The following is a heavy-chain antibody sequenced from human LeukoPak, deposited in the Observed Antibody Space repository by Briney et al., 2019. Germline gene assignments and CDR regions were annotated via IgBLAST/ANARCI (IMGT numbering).Heavy chain of an antibody. V-gene: IGHV4-59*01. Sequence: SETLSLTCTVSGGSISSYYWSWIRQPPGKGPEWIGYIYYSGSTNYNPSLKGRVTISVDTSKNQFSLKLSSVTAADTAVYYCARAYYESSAYRHAVYFDYWGQGTLVTVSS. J-gene: IGHJ4*02. D-gene: IGHD3-22*01. CDR3: ARAYYESSAYRHAVYFDY. CDR1: GGSISSYY. CDR2: IYYSGST.